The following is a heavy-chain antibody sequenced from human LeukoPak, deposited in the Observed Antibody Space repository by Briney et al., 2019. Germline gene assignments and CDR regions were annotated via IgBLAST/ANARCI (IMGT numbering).Heavy chain of an antibody. CDR1: GFTVSSNY. CDR2: ISGSGGST. Sequence: PGGSLRLSCAASGFTVSSNYMSWVRQAPGKGLEWVSAISGSGGSTYYADSVKGRFTISRDNSKNTLYLQMNSLRAEDTAVYYCANSAPFSHYYDSGGYYLFDYWGQGTLVTVSS. CDR3: ANSAPFSHYYDSGGYYLFDY. D-gene: IGHD3-22*01. J-gene: IGHJ4*02. V-gene: IGHV3-23*01.